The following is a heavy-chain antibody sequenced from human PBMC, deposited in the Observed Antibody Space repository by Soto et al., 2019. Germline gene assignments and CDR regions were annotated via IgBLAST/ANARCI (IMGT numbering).Heavy chain of an antibody. CDR3: ARVSGIVVVPTAKDPHYYYMDV. J-gene: IGHJ6*03. CDR2: IYYTGST. Sequence: SETPALTFTVSGGSISGGPYYWTWIRQHPGSGLEWIGYIYYTGSTYYNPSLKSRVIMSVDTSNNQLSLKLSSVTAADTAVYFCARVSGIVVVPTAKDPHYYYMDVWGKGTTVTVSS. CDR1: GGSISGGPYY. V-gene: IGHV4-31*03. D-gene: IGHD2-2*01.